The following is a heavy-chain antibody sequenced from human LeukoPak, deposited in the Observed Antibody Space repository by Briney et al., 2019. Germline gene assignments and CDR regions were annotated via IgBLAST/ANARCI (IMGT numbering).Heavy chain of an antibody. J-gene: IGHJ4*02. CDR2: ISGSGGST. D-gene: IGHD3-16*02. CDR1: GFTFSSYA. Sequence: GGSLRLSCAVSGFTFSSYAMSWVRQAPGKGLEWVSAISGSGGSTYYADSVKGRFTISRDNSKNTLYLQMNSLRAEDTAVYYYAKDAGPYVWGSYRPFAYWGQGTLVTVSS. CDR3: AKDAGPYVWGSYRPFAY. V-gene: IGHV3-23*01.